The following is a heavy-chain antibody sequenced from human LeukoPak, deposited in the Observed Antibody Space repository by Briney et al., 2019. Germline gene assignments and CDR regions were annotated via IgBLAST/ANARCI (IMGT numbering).Heavy chain of an antibody. CDR2: IKYDGSEK. J-gene: IGHJ4*02. CDR3: ARDIEAAGLFFDY. Sequence: PGGSLRLSCAASGFTFSSYWMSWVRQAPGKGLEWVANIKYDGSEKDYVDSVKGRFTISRDNAKNSLYLQMNSLGAEDTAVYYCARDIEAAGLFFDYWGQGTLVTVSP. CDR1: GFTFSSYW. D-gene: IGHD6-13*01. V-gene: IGHV3-7*01.